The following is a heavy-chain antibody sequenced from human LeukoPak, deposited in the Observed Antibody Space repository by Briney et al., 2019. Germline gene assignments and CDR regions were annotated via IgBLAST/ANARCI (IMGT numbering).Heavy chain of an antibody. V-gene: IGHV4-4*07. D-gene: IGHD6-13*01. CDR2: IYTSGST. CDR1: GGSISSYY. J-gene: IGHJ6*03. CDR3: ARHIAAAGQVYYYYYMDV. Sequence: SETLSLTCTVPGGSISSYYWSWIRQPAGKGLEWIGRIYTSGSTNYNPSLKSRVTMSVDTSKIQFSLKLSSVTAADTAVYYCARHIAAAGQVYYYYYMDVWGKGTTVTVSS.